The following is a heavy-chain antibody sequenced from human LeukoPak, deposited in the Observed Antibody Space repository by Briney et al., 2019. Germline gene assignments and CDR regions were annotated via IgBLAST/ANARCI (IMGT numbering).Heavy chain of an antibody. Sequence: PSQTPSLTCTVSGGSISSGDYYWSWIRQPPGKGLEWIGYIYYSGSTYYNPSLKSRVTISVDTSKNQFSLKLSSVTAADTAVYYCARVGSSALFDYWGQGTLVTVSS. D-gene: IGHD2-2*01. CDR1: GGSISSGDYY. V-gene: IGHV4-30-4*01. J-gene: IGHJ4*02. CDR3: ARVGSSALFDY. CDR2: IYYSGST.